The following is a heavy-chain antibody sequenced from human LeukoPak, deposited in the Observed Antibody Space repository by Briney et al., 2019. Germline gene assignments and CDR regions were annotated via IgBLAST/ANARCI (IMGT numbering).Heavy chain of an antibody. Sequence: GGSLRLSCAASGFTFSSYGMHWVRQAPGKGLEWVAFIRYDGSNKYYADSVKGRFTISRDNSKNTLYLQMNSLRAEDTAVYYCAKDQGGYSYGYVRTPIDYWGQGTLVTVSS. CDR1: GFTFSSYG. V-gene: IGHV3-30*02. CDR2: IRYDGSNK. D-gene: IGHD5-18*01. J-gene: IGHJ4*02. CDR3: AKDQGGYSYGYVRTPIDY.